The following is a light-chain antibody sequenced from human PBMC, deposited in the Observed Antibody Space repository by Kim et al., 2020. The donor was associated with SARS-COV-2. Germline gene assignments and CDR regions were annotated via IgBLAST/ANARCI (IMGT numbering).Light chain of an antibody. V-gene: IGLV2-11*03. J-gene: IGLJ1*01. CDR3: CSYAGSYTFYV. CDR2: DFT. CDR1: SSEFGGYHP. Sequence: HSVPIPCPGTSSEFGGYHPVSCDQQHPGQAPKLMFYDFTKRPAGGPDLFSGSKSGNTASLTISGLQAEDEADYYCCSYAGSYTFYVFGAGTKVTVL.